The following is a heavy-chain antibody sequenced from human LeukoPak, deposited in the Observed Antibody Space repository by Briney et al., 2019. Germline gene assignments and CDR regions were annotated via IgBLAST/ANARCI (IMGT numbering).Heavy chain of an antibody. CDR3: ARVRSGAATNAFDY. CDR2: IFYSGRT. D-gene: IGHD2-8*01. J-gene: IGHJ4*02. Sequence: SETLSLTCTVSGGSIGGHYWSWIRQPPGRGLEWIGYIFYSGRTDYNPSLKSRVTMSVDTSKNQFSLQLRSVTAADTAVYYCARVRSGAATNAFDYCGQGTLVTVSS. CDR1: GGSIGGHY. V-gene: IGHV4-59*11.